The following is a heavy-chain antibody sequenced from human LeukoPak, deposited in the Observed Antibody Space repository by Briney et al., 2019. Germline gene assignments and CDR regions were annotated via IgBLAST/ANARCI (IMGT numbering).Heavy chain of an antibody. CDR2: ISTSSTYT. V-gene: IGHV3-21*01. D-gene: IGHD6-25*01. Sequence: GGPLRLSCTPSGFTFSDYSMNWVRQAPGKGLEWVSSISTSSTYTFYADSVKGRFTISRDNRKNSLYLQMSSLTAEDTAVYYCARDASGFYLYYYMDVWGKGTTVTVSS. CDR3: ARDASGFYLYYYMDV. J-gene: IGHJ6*03. CDR1: GFTFSDYS.